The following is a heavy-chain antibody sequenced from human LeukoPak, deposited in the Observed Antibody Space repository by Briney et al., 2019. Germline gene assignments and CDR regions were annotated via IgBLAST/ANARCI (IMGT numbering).Heavy chain of an antibody. CDR3: ARHKLGYCSGGSCDWFDP. CDR2: INHSGST. Sequence: PSETLSLTCTVSGGSFSGYYWSWIRQPPGKGLEWIGEINHSGSTNYNPSLKSRVTISVDTSKNQFSLKLSSVTAADTAVYYCARHKLGYCSGGSCDWFDPWGQGTLVTVSS. D-gene: IGHD2-15*01. CDR1: GGSFSGYY. J-gene: IGHJ5*02. V-gene: IGHV4-34*01.